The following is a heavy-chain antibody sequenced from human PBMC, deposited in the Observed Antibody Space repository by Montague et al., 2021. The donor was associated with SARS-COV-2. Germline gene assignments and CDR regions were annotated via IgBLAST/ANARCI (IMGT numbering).Heavy chain of an antibody. CDR1: GGSITDINYY. D-gene: IGHD3-10*01. V-gene: IGHV4-39*07. CDR3: ARQPYLASAYYFDY. J-gene: IGHJ4*02. CDR2: IFHSGST. Sequence: SETLSLTCTVSGGSITDINYYWGRIRQPPGKGLNWIGNIFHSGSTYYNPSLMSRVTISVDTSRDQFSLSLTSITAADTAVYYCARQPYLASAYYFDYWGLGTLVTVSS.